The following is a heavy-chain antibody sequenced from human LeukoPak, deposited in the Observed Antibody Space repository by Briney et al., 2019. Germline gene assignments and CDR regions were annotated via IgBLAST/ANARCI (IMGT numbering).Heavy chain of an antibody. J-gene: IGHJ3*02. Sequence: RGSLRLSCAASGFTFSSYGMHWVRQAPGKGLEWVAVLSYDGGRPSYADSVKGRFTISRDNSKNTLYLQMSSLGPEDTAVYYCAKGRTIWWWFDASAIWGQGTMVTVSS. CDR3: AKGRTIWWWFDASAI. V-gene: IGHV3-30*18. D-gene: IGHD2-21*01. CDR1: GFTFSSYG. CDR2: LSYDGGRP.